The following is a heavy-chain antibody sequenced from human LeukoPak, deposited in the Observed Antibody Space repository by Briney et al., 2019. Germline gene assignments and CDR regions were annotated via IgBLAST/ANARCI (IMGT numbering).Heavy chain of an antibody. CDR2: IYYSGST. J-gene: IGHJ5*02. V-gene: IGHV4-59*01. CDR3: ARLQAGYDSTENWFDP. Sequence: SETLSLTCTVSGGSISSYYWSWIRQPPGKGLEWIVYIYYSGSTNYNPSLKSRVTISVDTSKNQFSLKLSSVTAADTAVYYCARLQAGYDSTENWFDPWGQGTLVTVSS. CDR1: GGSISSYY. D-gene: IGHD3-22*01.